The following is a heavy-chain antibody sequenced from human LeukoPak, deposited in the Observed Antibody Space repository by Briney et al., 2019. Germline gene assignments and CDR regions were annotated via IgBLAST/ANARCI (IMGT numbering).Heavy chain of an antibody. J-gene: IGHJ4*02. CDR3: ARDPRGYCSGGSCHKPYYFDY. V-gene: IGHV3-23*01. CDR1: GFTFSTYA. Sequence: GGSLRLSCVASGFTFSTYAMGWVRQVPGKGLEWVSSVSESGGSTYYADSVKGRFTISRDNSKDTLSLQMNSLRAEDTAVYYCARDPRGYCSGGSCHKPYYFDYWGQGTLVTVSS. D-gene: IGHD2-15*01. CDR2: VSESGGST.